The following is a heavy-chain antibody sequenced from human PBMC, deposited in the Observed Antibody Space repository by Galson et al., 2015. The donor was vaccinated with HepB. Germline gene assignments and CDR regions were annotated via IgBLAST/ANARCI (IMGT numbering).Heavy chain of an antibody. Sequence: SLRLSCAASGFTFSSYWMSWVRQAPGRGLEWVANIKRDGSEKYYVDSVKGRFTISRDNAKNSLYLQMNSLRAEDTAVYYCARDPRIAVAGRVYYYGMDVWGQGTTVTVSS. J-gene: IGHJ6*02. CDR2: IKRDGSEK. D-gene: IGHD6-19*01. CDR1: GFTFSSYW. CDR3: ARDPRIAVAGRVYYYGMDV. V-gene: IGHV3-7*03.